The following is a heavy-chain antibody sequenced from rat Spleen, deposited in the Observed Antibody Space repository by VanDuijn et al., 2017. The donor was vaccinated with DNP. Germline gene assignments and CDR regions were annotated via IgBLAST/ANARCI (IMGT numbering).Heavy chain of an antibody. CDR2: ISYDGSST. V-gene: IGHV5-7*01. CDR3: ARQGSYYWYFDF. Sequence: EVQLVESGGGLVQPGRSLKLSCAASGFTFSDYNMAWVRQAPKKGLECVATISYDGSSTYYRDSVKGRLTISRDNAKSTLYLQMDSLRSEDTATYYCARQGSYYWYFDFWGPGTMVTVSS. J-gene: IGHJ1*01. CDR1: GFTFSDYN. D-gene: IGHD1-12*02.